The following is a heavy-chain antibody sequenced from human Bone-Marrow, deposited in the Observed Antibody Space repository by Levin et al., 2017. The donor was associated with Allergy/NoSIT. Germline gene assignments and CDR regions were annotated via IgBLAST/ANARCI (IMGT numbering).Heavy chain of an antibody. D-gene: IGHD2-2*01. CDR2: INHRGGT. CDR3: ARGENVVEPAAYPPLRH. Sequence: SETLSLTCAVYGESFRGYFWSWIRQPPGKGLEWIGDINHRGGTNYNPSLKSRVTISVDTSKNQFSLKLSSVTAADTAVYYCARGENVVEPAAYPPLRHWGQGTLVTVSS. CDR1: GESFRGYF. J-gene: IGHJ1*01. V-gene: IGHV4-34*01.